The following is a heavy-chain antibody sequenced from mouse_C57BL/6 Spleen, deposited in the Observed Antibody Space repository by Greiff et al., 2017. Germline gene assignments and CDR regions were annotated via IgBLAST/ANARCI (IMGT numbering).Heavy chain of an antibody. CDR3: TRDRGGYWYFDV. CDR1: GFTFSDYY. J-gene: IGHJ1*03. Sequence: EVQLVESEAGLVQPGSSMKLSCTASGFTFSDYYMAWVRQVPEKGLEWVANINYDGSSTYYLDSLKSRFIISRDNAKNILYLQMSSLKSEDTATYYCTRDRGGYWYFDVWGKGTTVTVSS. CDR2: INYDGSST. D-gene: IGHD1-1*02. V-gene: IGHV5-16*01.